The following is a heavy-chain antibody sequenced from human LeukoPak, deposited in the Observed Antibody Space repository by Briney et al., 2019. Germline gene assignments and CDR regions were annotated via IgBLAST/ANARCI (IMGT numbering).Heavy chain of an antibody. CDR3: ARHRGTDIVTKDAFDI. Sequence: HGESLKISCKGSGYSFTSYWIGWVRQMPGKGLEWMGIIYPGDSDTRYSPSFQGQVTISADKSISTAYLQWSSLKASDTAMYYCARHRGTDIVTKDAFDIGGQGTMVTVSS. CDR1: GYSFTSYW. D-gene: IGHD5-12*01. CDR2: IYPGDSDT. J-gene: IGHJ3*02. V-gene: IGHV5-51*01.